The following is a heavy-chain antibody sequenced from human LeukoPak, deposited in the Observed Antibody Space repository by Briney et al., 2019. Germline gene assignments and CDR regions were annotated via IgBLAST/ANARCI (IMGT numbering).Heavy chain of an antibody. Sequence: GGSLRLSCAASGFTFSSYSMNWVRQAPGKGLEWVSSISSSSSYIYYADSVKGRFTISRDNAKHSLYLQMNSLRAEDTAVCYCARGGYGDKLAFWGQGALVTVSS. CDR2: ISSSSSYI. CDR3: ARGGYGDKLAF. CDR1: GFTFSSYS. D-gene: IGHD4-23*01. J-gene: IGHJ4*02. V-gene: IGHV3-21*01.